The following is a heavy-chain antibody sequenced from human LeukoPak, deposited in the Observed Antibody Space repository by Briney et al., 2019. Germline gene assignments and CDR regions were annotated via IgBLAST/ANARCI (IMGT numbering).Heavy chain of an antibody. V-gene: IGHV4-39*07. CDR1: GGSISSSSYY. CDR2: IYYSGST. J-gene: IGHJ4*02. D-gene: IGHD1-26*01. Sequence: SETLSLTCTVYGGSISSSSYYWGWIRQPPGKGLEWIGSIYYSGSTNYNPSLKSRVTISVDKSKNQFSLKLSSVTAADTAVYYCARGGIVGATNVASVDYWGQGTLVTVSS. CDR3: ARGGIVGATNVASVDY.